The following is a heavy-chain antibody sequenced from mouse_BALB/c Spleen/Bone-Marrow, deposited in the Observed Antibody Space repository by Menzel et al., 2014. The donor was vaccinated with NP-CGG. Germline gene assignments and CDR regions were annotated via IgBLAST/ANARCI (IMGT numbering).Heavy chain of an antibody. D-gene: IGHD2-4*01. CDR3: ARPEATMILAY. CDR2: IYPGDGDT. J-gene: IGHJ3*01. CDR1: GYTFTSYW. Sequence: VQLQQSGAELARPGAPVKLSCKASGYTFTSYWMQWVKQRPGQGLEWIGAIYPGDGDTRYTQKFKGKATLTADKSSSTAYMQLSSLASEDSAVYYCARPEATMILAYWGQGTLVTVSA. V-gene: IGHV1-87*01.